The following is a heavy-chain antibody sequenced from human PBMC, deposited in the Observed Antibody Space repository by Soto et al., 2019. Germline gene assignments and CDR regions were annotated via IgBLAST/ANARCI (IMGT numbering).Heavy chain of an antibody. V-gene: IGHV1-18*04. J-gene: IGHJ6*02. Sequence: ASVKVSCKASGYTFTSYGISWVRQAPGQGLEWMGWISAYNGNTNYAQKLRGRVTMTTDTSTSTAYMELRSLRSDDTAVYYCARDWASRNHYYYGMDVWGQGTTVTVSS. CDR3: ARDWASRNHYYYGMDV. CDR1: GYTFTSYG. D-gene: IGHD3-16*01. CDR2: ISAYNGNT.